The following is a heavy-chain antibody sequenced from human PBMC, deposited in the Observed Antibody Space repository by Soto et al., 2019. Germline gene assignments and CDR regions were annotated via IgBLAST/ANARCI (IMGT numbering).Heavy chain of an antibody. CDR3: AREDAARIERWFDA. CDR1: GGSIISSSYS. Sequence: QVPLQESGPRLVKPSQTLSLSCAVSGGSIISSSYSWNWIRQSPGRGLEWIGHIYSSGSTYYNPSLKSRFSISVDTSNNQFSLKLTSVTAADTAVYFCAREDAARIERWFDAWGQGILVTVSS. V-gene: IGHV4-31*11. D-gene: IGHD6-6*01. J-gene: IGHJ5*02. CDR2: IYSSGST.